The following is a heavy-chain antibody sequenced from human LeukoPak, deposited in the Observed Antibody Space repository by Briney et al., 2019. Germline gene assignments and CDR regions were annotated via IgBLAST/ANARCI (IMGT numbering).Heavy chain of an antibody. V-gene: IGHV1-2*02. J-gene: IGHJ1*01. CDR3: ARVDSSGWYVLFQH. CDR2: INPNSGGT. D-gene: IGHD6-19*01. Sequence: ASVKVSCKASGYTFTGYYMHWVRQAPRQGLERMGWINPNSGGTNYAQKFQGRVTMTRDTSISTAYMELSRLRSDDTAVYYCARVDSSGWYVLFQHWGQGTLVTVSS. CDR1: GYTFTGYY.